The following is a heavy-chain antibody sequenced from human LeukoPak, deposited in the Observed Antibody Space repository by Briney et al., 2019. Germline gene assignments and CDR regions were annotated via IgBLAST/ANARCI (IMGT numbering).Heavy chain of an antibody. Sequence: SETLSLTCSVYGDSISSNSYYWAWIRQPPGEGLEWIGSIYYSGSTYYNPSLKSRVTISVDTSKNQFSLKLSSVTAADTAVYYCARAESRQSYSGTYGYWGQGTLVTVSS. V-gene: IGHV4-39*01. CDR3: ARAESRQSYSGTYGY. J-gene: IGHJ4*02. D-gene: IGHD1-26*01. CDR2: IYYSGST. CDR1: GDSISSNSYY.